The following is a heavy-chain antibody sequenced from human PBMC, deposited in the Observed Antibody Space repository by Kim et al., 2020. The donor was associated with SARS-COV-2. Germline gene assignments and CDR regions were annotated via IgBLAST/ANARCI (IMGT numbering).Heavy chain of an antibody. CDR3: ARARTGTRNYYYYYYMDV. V-gene: IGHV4-30-2*04. D-gene: IGHD1-1*01. J-gene: IGHJ6*03. Sequence: KSRVTISVDTSKNQFSLKLSSVTAADTAVYYCARARTGTRNYYYYYYMDVWGKGTTVTVSS.